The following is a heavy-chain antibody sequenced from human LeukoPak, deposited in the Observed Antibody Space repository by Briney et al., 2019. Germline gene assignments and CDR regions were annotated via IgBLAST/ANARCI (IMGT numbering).Heavy chain of an antibody. Sequence: GGSLRLSCAASGFTFSSYAMSWVRQAPGKGLEWVSATSGSGGSTYYADSVKGRFTISRDNSKNTLYLQMNSLRAEDTAVYYCARPVTSGWYVGAFDIWGQGTMVTVSS. V-gene: IGHV3-23*01. CDR2: TSGSGGST. J-gene: IGHJ3*02. CDR3: ARPVTSGWYVGAFDI. CDR1: GFTFSSYA. D-gene: IGHD6-19*01.